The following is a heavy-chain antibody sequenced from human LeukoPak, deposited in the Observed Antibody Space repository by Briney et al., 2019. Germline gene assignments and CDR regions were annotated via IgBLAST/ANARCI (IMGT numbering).Heavy chain of an antibody. D-gene: IGHD6-13*01. V-gene: IGHV3-23*01. CDR3: ATNGGQQPYLYGMDV. Sequence: GGSLRRSCAASGFTFSSYAMSWVRQAPGKGLEWVSAISGSGGSTYYADSVKGRFTISRDNSKNTLYLQMNSLRAEDTAVCYCATNGGQQPYLYGMDVWGQGTTVTVSS. J-gene: IGHJ6*02. CDR2: ISGSGGST. CDR1: GFTFSSYA.